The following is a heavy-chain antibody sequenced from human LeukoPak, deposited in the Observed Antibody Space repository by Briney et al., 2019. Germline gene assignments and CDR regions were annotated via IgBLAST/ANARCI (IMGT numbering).Heavy chain of an antibody. CDR1: GFTFSSSW. Sequence: GGSLRLSCAASGFTFSSSWMTWVRQAPGKGLEWVANIKPDGNAKNHEDSVKGRFTISRDNAKNSLYLQLNSLRADDTAVYYCARDRAYNTFDYWGQGTLVAVSS. D-gene: IGHD1-14*01. CDR2: IKPDGNAK. CDR3: ARDRAYNTFDY. J-gene: IGHJ4*02. V-gene: IGHV3-7*01.